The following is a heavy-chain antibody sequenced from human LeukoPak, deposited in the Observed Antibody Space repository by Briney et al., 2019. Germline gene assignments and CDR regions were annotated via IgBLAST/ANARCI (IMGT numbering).Heavy chain of an antibody. CDR3: ARTGDIVVVVAARYGRNNWFDP. Sequence: PSETLSLTCSVSSGSMSSHYWSWIRQPPGKGLEWIGYIYNNESTNYNPSLRSRVTISVGTSENQFSLKLTSVTAADTAVYYCARTGDIVVVVAARYGRNNWFDPWGQGTLVTVSS. J-gene: IGHJ5*02. V-gene: IGHV4-59*11. CDR2: IYNNEST. CDR1: SGSMSSHY. D-gene: IGHD2-15*01.